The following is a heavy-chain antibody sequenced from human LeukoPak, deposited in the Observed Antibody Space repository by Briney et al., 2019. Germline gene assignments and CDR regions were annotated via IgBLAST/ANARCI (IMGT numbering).Heavy chain of an antibody. CDR1: GFAFNTYA. V-gene: IGHV3-33*01. J-gene: IGHJ4*02. CDR2: IWHDGSHK. CDR3: ARDIFGSGSYPDF. D-gene: IGHD3-10*01. Sequence: GGSLRLSCAASGFAFNTYAMHWVRQAPGKGLEWVTLIWHDGSHKFYIDSVMGRFTIYRDNSKNTVYLQMNGLRAEDTAVYYCARDIFGSGSYPDFWGQGTLVTVSS.